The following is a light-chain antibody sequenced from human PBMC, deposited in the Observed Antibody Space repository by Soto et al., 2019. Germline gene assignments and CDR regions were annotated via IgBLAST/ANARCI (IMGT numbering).Light chain of an antibody. J-gene: IGKJ1*01. CDR3: QQYGSSPRT. CDR1: QSVYITD. Sequence: ENVLTQSPGTLSLSPGERATLSCRSSQSVYITDLAWYQQRPGQAPRLLIYGASTRATGIPDRFSGSGSGTDFTLTISRLEPEDFAVSYCQQYGSSPRTFGQGTKVDIK. CDR2: GAS. V-gene: IGKV3-20*01.